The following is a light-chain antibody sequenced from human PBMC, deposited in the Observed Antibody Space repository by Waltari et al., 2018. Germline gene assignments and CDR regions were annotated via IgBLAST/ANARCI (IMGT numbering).Light chain of an antibody. V-gene: IGKV3-11*01. CDR1: QRVFNY. CDR3: QQGSLLPLT. J-gene: IGKJ4*01. CDR2: DTS. Sequence: EIVLTQSPVTLSLSAGERATLSCRASQRVFNYLAWYQQKPGQAPRLLIYDTSKRATGIPPRFSGSGSGIDFTLTISNLEAEDFALYYCQQGSLLPLTFGGGTKVEIK.